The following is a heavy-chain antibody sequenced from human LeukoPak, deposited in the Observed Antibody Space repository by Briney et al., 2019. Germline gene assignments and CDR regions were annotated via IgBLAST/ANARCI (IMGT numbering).Heavy chain of an antibody. CDR3: ARSPHQYYDSSGYPLGY. CDR1: GYTFTGYY. Sequence: ASVKVSCKASGYTFTGYYIHWVRQAPGQGLEWMGWINPNSGGTNYAQKFQGRVTMTRDTSISTAYMELSRLRSDDTAVYYCARSPHQYYDSSGYPLGYWGQGTLVTVSS. J-gene: IGHJ4*02. D-gene: IGHD3-22*01. CDR2: INPNSGGT. V-gene: IGHV1-2*02.